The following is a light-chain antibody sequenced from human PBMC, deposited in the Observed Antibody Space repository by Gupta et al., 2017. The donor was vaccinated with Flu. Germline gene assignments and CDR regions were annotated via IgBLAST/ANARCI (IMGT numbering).Light chain of an antibody. J-gene: IGLJ2*01. CDR2: EVN. CDR3: HSYTGGTTPWV. Sequence: QSITISWTGSNSDIGAYVSWYQHHPGRVPKLMIYEVNNRPSGISNRFSGSKSGNTASLTISGLQAEDEADYYCHSYTGGTTPWVFGGGTKLTVL. V-gene: IGLV2-14*01. CDR1: NSDIGAY.